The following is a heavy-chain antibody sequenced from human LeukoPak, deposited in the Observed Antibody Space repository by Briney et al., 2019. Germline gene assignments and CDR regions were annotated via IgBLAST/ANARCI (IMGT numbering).Heavy chain of an antibody. J-gene: IGHJ6*02. CDR1: GFTFSSYG. CDR3: AKDRIAVAGSYYGMDV. CDR2: ISYDGSNK. D-gene: IGHD6-19*01. V-gene: IGHV3-30*18. Sequence: PGGPLRLSCAASGFTFSSYGMHWVRQAPGKGLEWVAVISYDGSNKYYADSVKGRFTISRDNSKNTLYLQMNSLRAEDTAVYYCAKDRIAVAGSYYGMDVWGQGTTVTVSS.